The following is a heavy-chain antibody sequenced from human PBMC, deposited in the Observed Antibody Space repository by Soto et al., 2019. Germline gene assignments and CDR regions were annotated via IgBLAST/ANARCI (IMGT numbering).Heavy chain of an antibody. CDR3: AKNLPRTGRFDY. V-gene: IGHV4-39*01. CDR1: GASITSTTYF. Sequence: QLQLHESGPGLVTPSETLSLTCTLSGASITSTTYFWAWIRKPPGKGLEWVGSIDYSGKTHYNPSLKSRGTISVDRSKNQCSLQMSSGTAADTAVYYCAKNLPRTGRFDYWGQGSLVTVSS. CDR2: IDYSGKT. J-gene: IGHJ4*02.